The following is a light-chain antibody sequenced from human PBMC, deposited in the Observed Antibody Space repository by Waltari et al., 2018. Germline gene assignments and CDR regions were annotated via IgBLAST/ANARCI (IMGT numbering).Light chain of an antibody. CDR1: TLGHRN. CDR2: EDR. Sequence: SYEVTQPPSVSVSPGQTATITCSGNTLGHRNVYWYQQKSGLSPVLVMYEDRLRPSGIPERFIGSNSANPATLTISGTQFMDEADYHCQTWDRNTAVFGGGTKLTVL. J-gene: IGLJ2*01. V-gene: IGLV3-1*01. CDR3: QTWDRNTAV.